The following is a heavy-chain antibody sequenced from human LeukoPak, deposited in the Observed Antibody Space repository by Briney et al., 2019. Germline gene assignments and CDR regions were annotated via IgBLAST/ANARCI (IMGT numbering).Heavy chain of an antibody. CDR3: ARSVSSSWIYYFDY. D-gene: IGHD6-13*01. CDR2: IYSGGST. Sequence: GGSLRLSCAASGFTVSSNYMSWVRQAPGKGLEWVSVIYSGGSTYYADSVKGRFTIPRDNSKNTLYLQMNSLRAEDTAVYYCARSVSSSWIYYFDYWGQGTLVTVSS. J-gene: IGHJ4*02. V-gene: IGHV3-53*01. CDR1: GFTVSSNY.